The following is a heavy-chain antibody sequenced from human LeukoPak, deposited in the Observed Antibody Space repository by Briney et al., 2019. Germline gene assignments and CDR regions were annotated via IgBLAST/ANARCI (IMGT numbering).Heavy chain of an antibody. V-gene: IGHV3-21*01. CDR1: GFTFSRYN. Sequence: PGGPLRLSCAVSGFTFSRYNMNWARQVPGKGLEWVSCMCGGCGSSSYIYYADPVKGRFTISRDNAKNSLYLQMSSLRAEDTAVYYCARASGGVSGYDLYYLDYWGQGTLVTVSS. D-gene: IGHD5-12*01. CDR3: ARASGGVSGYDLYYLDY. CDR2: MCGGCGSSSYI. J-gene: IGHJ4*02.